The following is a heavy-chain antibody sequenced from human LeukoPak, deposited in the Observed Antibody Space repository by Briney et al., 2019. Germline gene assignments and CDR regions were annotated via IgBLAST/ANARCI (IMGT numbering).Heavy chain of an antibody. CDR3: ARDRAGYYDSSGPLDY. Sequence: GRSLRLSCAASEFTFSTYAMHWVRQAPGKGLEWVAVISYDGSNKYYADSVKGRLTISRDNSKSTLYLQMNNLRADDTAVYSCARDRAGYYDSSGPLDYWGQGTLVTVSS. J-gene: IGHJ4*02. V-gene: IGHV3-30-3*01. CDR2: ISYDGSNK. CDR1: EFTFSTYA. D-gene: IGHD3-22*01.